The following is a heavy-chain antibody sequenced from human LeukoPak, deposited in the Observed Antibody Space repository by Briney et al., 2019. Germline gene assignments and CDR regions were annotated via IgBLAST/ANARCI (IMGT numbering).Heavy chain of an antibody. CDR3: ARHPCSGGSCRMFDY. CDR1: GGSISNYY. CDR2: IYYSGST. J-gene: IGHJ4*02. D-gene: IGHD2-15*01. Sequence: PSETLSLTCTVSGGSISNYYWSWIRQPPGKGLEWIGYIYYSGSTNYNPSLKSRVTISVDTSKNQFSLKLSSVTAADAAVYYCARHPCSGGSCRMFDYWGQGTLVTVSS. V-gene: IGHV4-59*08.